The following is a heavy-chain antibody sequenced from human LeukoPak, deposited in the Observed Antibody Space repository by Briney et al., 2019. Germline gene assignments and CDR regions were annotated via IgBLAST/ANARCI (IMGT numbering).Heavy chain of an antibody. CDR2: INHSGST. V-gene: IGHV4-34*01. CDR3: ARGRWNTALF. CDR1: GGSFSGYY. D-gene: IGHD5-18*01. Sequence: PSETLSLTCAVYGGSFSGYYWSWIRQPPGKGLEWIGEINHSGSTNYNPSLKSRVTISVDTSKNQFSLKLSSVTAADTAVYYCARGRWNTALFWGQGTLVTVSS. J-gene: IGHJ4*02.